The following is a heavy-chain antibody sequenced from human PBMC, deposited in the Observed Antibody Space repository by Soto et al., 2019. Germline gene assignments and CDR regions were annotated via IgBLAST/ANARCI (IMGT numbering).Heavy chain of an antibody. CDR1: GLTFSSYE. CDR3: ARDGRIRRPDWYFDL. J-gene: IGHJ2*01. D-gene: IGHD2-15*01. V-gene: IGHV3-48*03. CDR2: ISRRGSTI. Sequence: PGGSLRLSCAASGLTFSSYEMNWGRQAPGKGLEWVSYISRRGSTIYYADSVKGRVTISRDNAKNSLYLQMNSLRAEDTAVYYCARDGRIRRPDWYFDLWGSGTLVTVSS.